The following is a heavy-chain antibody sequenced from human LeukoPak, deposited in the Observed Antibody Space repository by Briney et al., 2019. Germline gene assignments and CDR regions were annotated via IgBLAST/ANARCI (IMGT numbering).Heavy chain of an antibody. CDR3: ARDRRCSGGSCPYYYYYYGMDV. Sequence: GGSLRPSCAASGFTFSSYGMHWVRQAPGKGLEWVAVISYDGSNKYYADSVKGRFTISRDNSKNALYLQMNSLRAEDTAVYYCARDRRCSGGSCPYYYYYYGMDVWGQGTTVTVSS. V-gene: IGHV3-30*03. J-gene: IGHJ6*02. CDR2: ISYDGSNK. CDR1: GFTFSSYG. D-gene: IGHD2-15*01.